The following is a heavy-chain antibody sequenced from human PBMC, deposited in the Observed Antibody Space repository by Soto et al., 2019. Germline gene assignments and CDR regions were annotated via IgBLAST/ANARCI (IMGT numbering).Heavy chain of an antibody. CDR3: AKDIVKYTYGACDY. V-gene: IGHV3-30*02. J-gene: IGHJ4*02. D-gene: IGHD5-18*01. Sequence: GGSLRLYCAASGFSFSDYAMHWVRQAPGKGLDWVAVMWYHGRDLFYADSVKGRFTISRDNSKSTLYLQMNSLRVEDTAVYYCAKDIVKYTYGACDYWGQGALVTVSS. CDR2: MWYHGRDL. CDR1: GFSFSDYA.